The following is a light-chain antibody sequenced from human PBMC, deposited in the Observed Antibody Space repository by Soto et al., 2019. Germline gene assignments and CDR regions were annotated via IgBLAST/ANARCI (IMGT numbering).Light chain of an antibody. V-gene: IGLV2-14*01. Sequence: QSVLTQPASVSGSPGQSITISCTGTSSDVGDYNYVSWYQQVPGKAPKVMIYEVSNRPSGVSNRFSGSKSGITASLTISGLQAEDEADYYCSSYTSSSTYVFGTGTKGTVL. J-gene: IGLJ1*01. CDR2: EVS. CDR1: SSDVGDYNY. CDR3: SSYTSSSTYV.